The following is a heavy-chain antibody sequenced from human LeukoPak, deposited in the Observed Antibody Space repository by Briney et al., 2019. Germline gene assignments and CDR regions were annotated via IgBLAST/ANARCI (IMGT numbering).Heavy chain of an antibody. V-gene: IGHV4-30-4*01. J-gene: IGHJ4*02. CDR3: ARASYCSGGSCYSGGYY. D-gene: IGHD2-15*01. CDR2: IYSSGST. Sequence: SQTLSLTCTVSGDSISSGDYYWSWIRQPPGKGLEWIGYIYSSGSTYYNPSLKSRVTISADTSKNQFSLKLSSVTAADTAVYYCARASYCSGGSCYSGGYYWGQGTLVTVSS. CDR1: GDSISSGDYY.